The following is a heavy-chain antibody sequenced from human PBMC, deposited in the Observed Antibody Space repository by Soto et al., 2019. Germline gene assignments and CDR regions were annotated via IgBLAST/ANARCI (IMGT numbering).Heavy chain of an antibody. CDR2: IIPIFGTA. CDR1: GGTFSSYA. CDR3: ARGFWSGYYLASYYFDY. V-gene: IGHV1-69*13. Sequence: ASVKVSCKASGGTFSSYAISWVRQAPGQGLEWMGGIIPIFGTANYAQKFQGRVTITADESTSTAYMELSSLRSEDTAVYYCARGFWSGYYLASYYFDYWGQGTLVTVSS. D-gene: IGHD3-3*01. J-gene: IGHJ4*02.